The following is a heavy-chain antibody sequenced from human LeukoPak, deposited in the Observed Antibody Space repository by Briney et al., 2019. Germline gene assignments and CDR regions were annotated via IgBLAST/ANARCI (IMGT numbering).Heavy chain of an antibody. J-gene: IGHJ4*02. Sequence: PGRSLRLSCAASGFTFSSYAMHWVRQAPGKGLEWVSSISSSSSYIYYADSVKGRFTISRDNAKNSLYLQMNSLRAEDTAVYYCATLDETDRRGYYDSSGRNYWGQGTLVTVSS. D-gene: IGHD3-22*01. CDR3: ATLDETDRRGYYDSSGRNY. V-gene: IGHV3-21*01. CDR1: GFTFSSYA. CDR2: ISSSSSYI.